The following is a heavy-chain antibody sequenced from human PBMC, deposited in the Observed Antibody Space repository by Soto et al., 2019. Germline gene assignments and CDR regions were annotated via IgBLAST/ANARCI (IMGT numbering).Heavy chain of an antibody. Sequence: QVQLVQSGAEVRKPGASVKVACKASGYTFTDYFMHWVRQAPGQGLEWMGWINPKTGVTNYAQKFQGRVTMTRDTSIGTAYMDLSRLRSDDTSVYYCARDLRSGYDTHFDYWGQGTLVPVSS. CDR1: GYTFTDYF. CDR2: INPKTGVT. D-gene: IGHD5-12*01. J-gene: IGHJ4*02. V-gene: IGHV1-2*02. CDR3: ARDLRSGYDTHFDY.